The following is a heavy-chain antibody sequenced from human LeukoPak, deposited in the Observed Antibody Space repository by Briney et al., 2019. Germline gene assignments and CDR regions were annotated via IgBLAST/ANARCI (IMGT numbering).Heavy chain of an antibody. J-gene: IGHJ4*02. V-gene: IGHV3-23*01. D-gene: IGHD5-12*01. CDR2: ISGSGGSR. CDR1: GFTFSSYA. Sequence: GGSLRLSCAASGFTFSSYAMSWGRQAPGKGLEWVSAISGSGGSRYYADSVKGRFTISRDNSKNTLYLQMNSLRAEDTAVYYCAKGIVDIVATSHFDYWGQGTLVTVSS. CDR3: AKGIVDIVATSHFDY.